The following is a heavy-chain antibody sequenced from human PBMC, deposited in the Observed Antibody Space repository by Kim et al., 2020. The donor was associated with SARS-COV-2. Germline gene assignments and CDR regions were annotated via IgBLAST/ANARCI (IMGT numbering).Heavy chain of an antibody. V-gene: IGHV1-8*01. CDR1: GYSFTSYD. CDR2: INPNTGNA. CDR3: ARGAGRTTWYPPDY. J-gene: IGHJ4*02. D-gene: IGHD6-13*01. Sequence: ASVKVSCKASGYSFTSYDINWVRQATGQGLEWVGWINPNTGNAAFAQKFQGRVTMTRSTSINTAYMELSSLTSDDTAVYYCARGAGRTTWYPPDYWGQGTLITVSS.